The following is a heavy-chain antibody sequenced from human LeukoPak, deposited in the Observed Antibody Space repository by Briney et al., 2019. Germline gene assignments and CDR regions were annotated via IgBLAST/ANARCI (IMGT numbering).Heavy chain of an antibody. D-gene: IGHD6-13*01. V-gene: IGHV4-34*01. CDR3: ARGRKAYSSSWYGS. CDR1: GGSFSGYY. J-gene: IGHJ5*02. CDR2: INHSGST. Sequence: SETLSLTCAVYGGSFSGYYWSWIRQPPGKGLDWIGEINHSGSTNYNPSLKSRVTISADTSKNQFSLKLSSVTAADTAVYYCARGRKAYSSSWYGSWGQGTLVTVSS.